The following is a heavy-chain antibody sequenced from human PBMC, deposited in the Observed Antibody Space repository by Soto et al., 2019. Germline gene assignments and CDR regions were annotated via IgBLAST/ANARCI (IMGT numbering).Heavy chain of an antibody. Sequence: GGSLRLTCAASGFTFSSYAMSWVRQAPGKGLEWVSAISGSGGSTYYADSVKGRFTISRDNSKNTLYLQMNSLGAEDTAVYYCAKDRKGYCSSTSCPKQIYYYYYYMDVWGKGTTVTVSS. D-gene: IGHD2-2*01. CDR1: GFTFSSYA. V-gene: IGHV3-23*01. CDR2: ISGSGGST. J-gene: IGHJ6*03. CDR3: AKDRKGYCSSTSCPKQIYYYYYYMDV.